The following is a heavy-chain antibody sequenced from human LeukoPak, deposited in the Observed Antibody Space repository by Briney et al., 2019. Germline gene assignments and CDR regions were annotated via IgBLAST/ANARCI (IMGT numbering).Heavy chain of an antibody. CDR1: GGTFSSYA. CDR2: IIPIFGTA. J-gene: IGHJ4*02. V-gene: IGHV1-69*05. D-gene: IGHD6-13*01. Sequence: SVKVSCKASGGTFSSYATSWVRQAPGQGLEWMGGIIPIFGTANYAQKFQGRVTITTDESTSTAYMELSSLRSEDTAVYYCARASRIAAANFFFDYWGQGTLVTVSS. CDR3: ARASRIAAANFFFDY.